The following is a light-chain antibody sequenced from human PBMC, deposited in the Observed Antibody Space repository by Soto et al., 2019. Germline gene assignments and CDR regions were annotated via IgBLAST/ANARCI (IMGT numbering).Light chain of an antibody. CDR1: QSVTSSY. CDR3: QQYGSSPWA. V-gene: IGKV3-20*01. J-gene: IGKJ1*01. CDR2: GAS. Sequence: EIVLTQSPGTLSLSPGERATLSCRASQSVTSSYLAWYQQKPGQAPRLLIYGASSGAPGIPDRFSGSGSGTDFTLTISRLEPEDFAVYYWQQYGSSPWAFGQGTKVEIK.